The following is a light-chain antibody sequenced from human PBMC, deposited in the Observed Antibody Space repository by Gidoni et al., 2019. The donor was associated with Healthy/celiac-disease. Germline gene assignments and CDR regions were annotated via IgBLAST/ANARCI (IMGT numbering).Light chain of an antibody. J-gene: IGKJ1*01. CDR1: QSLLHSNGYNY. V-gene: IGKV2-28*01. CDR2: LGS. Sequence: EIVMTQSPLSLPVTPGEPASISCRSSQSLLHSNGYNYLDWYLQKPGQSPQLLIYLGSNRASGVPDRFSGRGSRTDFTLTISRVEAEDVGVYFCMQALQTRAFGQXTKVEIK. CDR3: MQALQTRA.